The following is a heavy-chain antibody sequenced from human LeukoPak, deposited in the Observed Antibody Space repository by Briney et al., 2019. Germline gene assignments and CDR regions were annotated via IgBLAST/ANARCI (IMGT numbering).Heavy chain of an antibody. CDR1: GGSITSNTW. CDR2: IHHSGST. D-gene: IGHD4-17*01. V-gene: IGHV4-4*02. J-gene: IGHJ4*02. CDR3: ARNPGSDYPEW. Sequence: SGTLSLTCSVSGGSITSNTWWSWVRQPPGQGLEWIGEIHHSGSTNYNPSLKSRATISVDKSSNQFSLMLTSVTAADTAVYYCARNPGSDYPEWWGQGTQVTVSS.